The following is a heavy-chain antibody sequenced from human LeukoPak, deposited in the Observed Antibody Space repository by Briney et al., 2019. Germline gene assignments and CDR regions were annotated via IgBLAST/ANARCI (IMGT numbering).Heavy chain of an antibody. J-gene: IGHJ5*02. Sequence: PSETLSLTCAVYGGSFSGYYWSWIRQPPGKGLEWIGEINHSGSTNYNPSLKSRVTISVDTSKNQFSLKLSSVTAADTAVYYCARGRGAAAGRSSWFDPWGQGTLVTVSS. CDR3: ARGRGAAAGRSSWFDP. V-gene: IGHV4-34*01. CDR2: INHSGST. D-gene: IGHD6-13*01. CDR1: GGSFSGYY.